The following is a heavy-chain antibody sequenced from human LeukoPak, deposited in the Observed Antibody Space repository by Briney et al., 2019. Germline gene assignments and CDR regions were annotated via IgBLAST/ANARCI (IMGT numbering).Heavy chain of an antibody. Sequence: GGSLRLSCAASGFTFSSYSMNWVRQAPGKGLECVSSISSSSSYIYNADSVKGRFTISRDNAKNSLYLQMNSLRAEDTAVYYCARGTYGDQDIFDYWGQGALVTVSS. V-gene: IGHV3-21*01. J-gene: IGHJ4*02. CDR1: GFTFSSYS. D-gene: IGHD4-17*01. CDR3: ARGTYGDQDIFDY. CDR2: ISSSSSYI.